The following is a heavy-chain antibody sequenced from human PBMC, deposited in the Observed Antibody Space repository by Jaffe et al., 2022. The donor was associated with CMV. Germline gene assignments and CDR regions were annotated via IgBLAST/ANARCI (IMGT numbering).Heavy chain of an antibody. CDR1: GGSISGSS. D-gene: IGHD3-22*01. J-gene: IGHJ2*01. Sequence: QVQLQESGPGLVKPSETLSLTCTVSGGSISGSSWSWIRQPPGKRLEWIGYISYTGSTNYNPSLRSRVTISVDTSNNQFSLRLSSVTAADTAVYYCARTPEGYNDSSGFYYSELYYYFDLWGRGTLVTVSS. CDR2: ISYTGST. CDR3: ARTPEGYNDSSGFYYSELYYYFDL. V-gene: IGHV4-59*01.